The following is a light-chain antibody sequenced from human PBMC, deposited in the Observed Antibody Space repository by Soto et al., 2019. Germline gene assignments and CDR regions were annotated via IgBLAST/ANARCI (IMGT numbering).Light chain of an antibody. V-gene: IGKV3D-20*02. CDR1: QSVSSNY. CDR3: QQRSSWIT. CDR2: GAS. Sequence: EIVLTQSPGTLSLSPGERATLSCRASQSVSSNYLAWYQQKPGQAPRLLIYGASSRATGIPDRFSGSGSATDFTLTISRLEPEDFAVYYCQQRSSWITFGQGTRLEIK. J-gene: IGKJ5*01.